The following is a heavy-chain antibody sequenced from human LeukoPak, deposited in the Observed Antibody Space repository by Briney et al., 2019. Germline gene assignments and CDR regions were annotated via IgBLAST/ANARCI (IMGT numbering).Heavy chain of an antibody. V-gene: IGHV1-46*01. CDR3: ASEAAYYYDSSGYFPPGAFDI. J-gene: IGHJ3*02. CDR1: GYTFTSYY. CDR2: INPSGGST. D-gene: IGHD3-22*01. Sequence: ASVKVSCKASGYTFTSYYMHWVRQAPGQGLEWMGIINPSGGSTSYAQKFQGRVTMTRDTSTSTVYMELSSLRSEDTAVYYCASEAAYYYDSSGYFPPGAFDIWGQGTMVTVSS.